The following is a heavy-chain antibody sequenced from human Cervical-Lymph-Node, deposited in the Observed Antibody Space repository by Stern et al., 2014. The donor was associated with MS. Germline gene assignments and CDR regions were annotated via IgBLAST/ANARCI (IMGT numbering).Heavy chain of an antibody. Sequence: MHLVDSRAAVRTPASLVRVSCKASGCTFSPFTLSWVLQAPGQGLEWIGDIVPVTGRGNYAKKFQGRLTITAEEATTTAHMELSSLRSEDPAIYFGAERGRGTYVLDHWGRGPLVIVSS. CDR3: AERGRGTYVLDH. J-gene: IGHJ4*02. V-gene: IGHV1-69*01. CDR1: GCTFSPFT. CDR2: IVPVTGRG. D-gene: IGHD3-16*01.